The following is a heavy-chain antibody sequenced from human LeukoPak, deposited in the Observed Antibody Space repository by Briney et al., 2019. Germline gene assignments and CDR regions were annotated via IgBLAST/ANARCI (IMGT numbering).Heavy chain of an antibody. V-gene: IGHV4-34*01. D-gene: IGHD1-7*01. CDR3: ARNYATSYYYYYMDV. Sequence: SETLSLTCAVYGGSFSGYYWSWTRQPPGKGLEWIGEINHSGSTNYNPSLKSRVTISVDMSKNQFSLKLSSVTAADTAAYYCARNYATSYYYYYMDVWGKGTTVTVSS. CDR2: INHSGST. CDR1: GGSFSGYY. J-gene: IGHJ6*03.